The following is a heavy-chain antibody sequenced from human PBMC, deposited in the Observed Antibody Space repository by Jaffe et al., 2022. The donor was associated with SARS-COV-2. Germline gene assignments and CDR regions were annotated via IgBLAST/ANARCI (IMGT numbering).Heavy chain of an antibody. J-gene: IGHJ3*02. V-gene: IGHV1-18*01. CDR3: ARTSYVRGRYRRDDAFDI. CDR2: VSAYNGNT. CDR1: GYTFTNYG. D-gene: IGHD3-16*01. Sequence: QVQLVQSGAEVKKPGASVKVSCKASGYTFTNYGISWVRQAPGQGLEWMGWVSAYNGNTNFAQRFQGRVSMTTDASTSTAYMDLRSLRSDDTALYYCARTSYVRGRYRRDDAFDIWGQGTMVTVSS.